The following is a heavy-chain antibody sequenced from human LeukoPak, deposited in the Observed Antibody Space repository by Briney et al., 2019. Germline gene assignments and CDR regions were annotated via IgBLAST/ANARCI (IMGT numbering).Heavy chain of an antibody. CDR2: IREERGQE. J-gene: IGHJ5*02. Sequence: GGSLRLSCVASGLTVSNHWMSWVSQAPGKGLEWVANIREERGQEYYVDSVKGRFPISKNSAKNSLYLQMNTLRVEDTAMYYCASLDTAKQPLANHWGQGTLVTVSS. CDR1: GLTVSNHW. CDR3: ASLDTAKQPLANH. D-gene: IGHD5-18*01. V-gene: IGHV3-7*03.